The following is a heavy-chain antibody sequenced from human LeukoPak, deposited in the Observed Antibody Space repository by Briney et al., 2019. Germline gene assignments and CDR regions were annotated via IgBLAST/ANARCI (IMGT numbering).Heavy chain of an antibody. V-gene: IGHV4-61*02. J-gene: IGHJ4*02. CDR2: IYYSGST. CDR3: ARGTPADFDY. Sequence: SQTLSLTCTVSGGSISSGSYYWSWIRQPAGKGLEWIGRIYYSGSTYYNPSLKSRVTISVDTSKNQFSLKLSAVTAADTAVYYCARGTPADFDYWGQGTLVTVSS. CDR1: GGSISSGSYY.